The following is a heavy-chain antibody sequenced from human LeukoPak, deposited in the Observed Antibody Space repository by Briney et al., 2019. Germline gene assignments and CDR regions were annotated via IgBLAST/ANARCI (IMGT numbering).Heavy chain of an antibody. V-gene: IGHV4-4*07. CDR3: ARVGGYCGGGSCYSGYMDV. CDR2: IYTSGST. D-gene: IGHD2-15*01. J-gene: IGHJ6*03. CDR1: GGSISSYY. Sequence: ASETLSLTCTVSGGSISSYYWSWIRQPAGKGLEWIGRIYTSGSTNYNPSLKSRVTMSVDTSKNQFSLKLSSVTAADTAVYYCARVGGYCGGGSCYSGYMDVWGKGTTVTVSS.